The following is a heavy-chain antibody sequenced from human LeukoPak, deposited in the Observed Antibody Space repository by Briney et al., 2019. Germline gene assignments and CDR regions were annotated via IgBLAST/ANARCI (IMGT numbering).Heavy chain of an antibody. CDR1: GGSISSSSYY. D-gene: IGHD5-24*01. CDR2: IYYSGST. V-gene: IGHV4-39*01. CDR3: ARSGGCGATRYYYYGMDV. J-gene: IGHJ6*02. Sequence: SETLSLTCTVSGGSISSSSYYWGWIRQPPGKGLEWIGSIYYSGSTYYNPSLKSRVTISVDTSKNQFSLKLSSVTAADTAVYYCARSGGCGATRYYYYGMDVWGQGTTVTVSS.